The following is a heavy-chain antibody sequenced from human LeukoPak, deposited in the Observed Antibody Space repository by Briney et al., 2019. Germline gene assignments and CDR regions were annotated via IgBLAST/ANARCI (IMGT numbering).Heavy chain of an antibody. CDR3: ARGRDKGDY. J-gene: IGHJ4*02. CDR1: GYSISSGYY. CDR2: IYHSGST. V-gene: IGHV4-38-2*02. Sequence: SETLSLTCTVSGYSISSGYYWGWIRPPPGKGLEWIGNIYHSGSTYYNPSLKTRVTISVDTSKNQFSLKLSSVTAADTAVYYCARGRDKGDYWGQGTLVTASS.